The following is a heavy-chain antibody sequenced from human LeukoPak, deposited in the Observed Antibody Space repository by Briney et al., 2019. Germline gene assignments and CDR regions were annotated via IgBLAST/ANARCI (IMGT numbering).Heavy chain of an antibody. J-gene: IGHJ4*02. CDR2: INPNSGGT. V-gene: IGHV1-2*02. D-gene: IGHD6-19*01. Sequence: ASVEVSCKASGYTFTGYYMHWVRQAPGQGLEWMGWINPNSGGTNYAQKFQGRVTMTRDTSISTAYMELSRLRSDDTAVYYCARVVSGWYPIDYWGQGTLVTVSS. CDR1: GYTFTGYY. CDR3: ARVVSGWYPIDY.